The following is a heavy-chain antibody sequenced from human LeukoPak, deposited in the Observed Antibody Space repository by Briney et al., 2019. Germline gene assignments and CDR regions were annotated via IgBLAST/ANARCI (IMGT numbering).Heavy chain of an antibody. J-gene: IGHJ4*02. CDR2: SDYSGSP. V-gene: IGHV4-39*01. D-gene: IGHD6-13*01. Sequence: SETLSLTSTVSGGSISSSSYYWGCIRHPPGRGRGWIVSSDYSGSPYYSPSLKSRVTISVDTSKNQHSLKLSSVTAADTAVYYCARHLSSSWYFDYWGQGTLVTVSS. CDR1: GGSISSSSYY. CDR3: ARHLSSSWYFDY.